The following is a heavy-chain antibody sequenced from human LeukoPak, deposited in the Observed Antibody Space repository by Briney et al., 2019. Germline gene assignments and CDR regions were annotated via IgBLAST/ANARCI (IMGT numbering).Heavy chain of an antibody. V-gene: IGHV1-2*02. J-gene: IGHJ3*02. Sequence: ASVKVSCKASGYTFSGYYIHWVRQAPGQGLEWMGWINPNSGGTDYAQKFQGRVTMTRDTSISTAYMELSSLRSDDTAVYYCARDLYNSGWTGAFDIWGQWTIVTVSS. CDR2: INPNSGGT. CDR3: ARDLYNSGWTGAFDI. D-gene: IGHD6-19*01. CDR1: GYTFSGYY.